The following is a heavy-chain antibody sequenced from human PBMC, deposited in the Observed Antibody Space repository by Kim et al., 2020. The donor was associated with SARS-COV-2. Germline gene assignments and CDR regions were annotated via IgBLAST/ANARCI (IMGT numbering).Heavy chain of an antibody. Sequence: GESLKISCKGSGYSFTSYWIGWVRQMPGKGLEWMGIIYPGDSDTRYSPSFQGQVTISADKSISTAYLQWSSLKASDTAMYYCARHNWNPLGNYYYYMDVWGKGTTVTVSS. CDR3: ARHNWNPLGNYYYYMDV. D-gene: IGHD1-20*01. V-gene: IGHV5-51*01. CDR2: IYPGDSDT. CDR1: GYSFTSYW. J-gene: IGHJ6*03.